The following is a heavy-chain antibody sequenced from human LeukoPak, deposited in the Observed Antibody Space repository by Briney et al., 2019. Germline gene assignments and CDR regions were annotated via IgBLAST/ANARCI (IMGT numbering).Heavy chain of an antibody. J-gene: IGHJ4*02. CDR1: GFTFSDYY. CDR2: ISSSGSTI. V-gene: IGHV3-11*04. CDR3: ARVPDYYDSSGYYYFDY. D-gene: IGHD3-22*01. Sequence: GGSLRLSCAASGFTFSDYYMSWIRQAPGKGLEWVSYISSSGSTIYYADSVEGRFTISRDNAKNSLYLQMNSLRAEDTAVYYCARVPDYYDSSGYYYFDYWGQGTLVTVSS.